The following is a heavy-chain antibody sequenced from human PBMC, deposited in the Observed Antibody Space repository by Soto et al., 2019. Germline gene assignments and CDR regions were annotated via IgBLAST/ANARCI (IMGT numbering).Heavy chain of an antibody. CDR1: GGSISSSNW. Sequence: PSETLSLTCAVSGGSISSSNWWSWVRQPPGKGLEWIGEIYHSGSTNYNPSLKSRVTISVDKSKNQFSLKLSSVTAADTAVYYCARVLVATIRSVYYYYGMDVWGQGTTVTVSS. CDR2: IYHSGST. D-gene: IGHD5-12*01. CDR3: ARVLVATIRSVYYYYGMDV. J-gene: IGHJ6*02. V-gene: IGHV4-4*02.